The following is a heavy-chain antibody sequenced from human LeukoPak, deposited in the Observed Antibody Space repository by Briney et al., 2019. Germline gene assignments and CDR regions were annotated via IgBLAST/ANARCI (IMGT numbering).Heavy chain of an antibody. D-gene: IGHD5-12*01. CDR3: ATARYSGYDAGVDTFDC. CDR1: GFKFSSYS. Sequence: GGSLRLSCAASGFKFSSYSMSWVRQAPGKGLEWVSGISASGGTTYYADSVKGRFTISRDNSKNTLYLQMNSLRAEDTAVYYCATARYSGYDAGVDTFDCWGQGTLVTVSS. J-gene: IGHJ4*02. CDR2: ISASGGTT. V-gene: IGHV3-23*01.